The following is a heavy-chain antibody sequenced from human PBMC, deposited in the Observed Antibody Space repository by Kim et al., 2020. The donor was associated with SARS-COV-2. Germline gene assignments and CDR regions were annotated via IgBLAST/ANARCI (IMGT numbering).Heavy chain of an antibody. CDR3: ARGGPRLDTDPAFDI. V-gene: IGHV4-39*07. D-gene: IGHD5-18*01. J-gene: IGHJ3*02. CDR1: GGSISSSSYY. CDR2: IYYSGST. Sequence: SETLSLTCTVSGGSISSSSYYWGWIRQPPGKGLEWIGSIYYSGSTYYNPSLKSRVTISVDTSKNQFSLKLSSVTAADTAVYYCARGGPRLDTDPAFDIWGQGTMVTVSS.